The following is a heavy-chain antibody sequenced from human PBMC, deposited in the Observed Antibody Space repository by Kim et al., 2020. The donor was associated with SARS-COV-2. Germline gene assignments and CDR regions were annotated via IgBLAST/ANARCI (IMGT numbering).Heavy chain of an antibody. Sequence: GGSLRLSCAASGFTFSTSWMHWVRQVPGKGLVWVSLVTGNGTEENYADSAKGRFTISRDNAKNTLYLQMNSLSAEDTAVYYCARDGRTGITAPSPFDIWGRGTMVTVSS. CDR2: VTGNGTEE. J-gene: IGHJ3*02. CDR1: GFTFSTSW. V-gene: IGHV3-74*01. CDR3: ARDGRTGITAPSPFDI. D-gene: IGHD1-20*01.